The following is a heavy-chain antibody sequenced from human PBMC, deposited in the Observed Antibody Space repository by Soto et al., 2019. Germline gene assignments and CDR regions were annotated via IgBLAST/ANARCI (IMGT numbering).Heavy chain of an antibody. V-gene: IGHV4-39*01. CDR3: GKILVGATGHTDADS. CDR1: GGSVYSNGHY. J-gene: IGHJ4*02. D-gene: IGHD2-15*01. CDR2: IDNNGVT. Sequence: SETLSLTCIVSGGSVYSNGHYWGWIRQPPGKGLEWIGSIDNNGVTNYNSSLKTRVTISRDTSKNHFSLRLTSVTAADTAVYYCGKILVGATGHTDADSWGPGTLVTVSS.